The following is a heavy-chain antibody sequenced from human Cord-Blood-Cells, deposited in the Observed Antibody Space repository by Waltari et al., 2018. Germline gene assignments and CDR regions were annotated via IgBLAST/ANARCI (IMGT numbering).Heavy chain of an antibody. D-gene: IGHD6-19*01. V-gene: IGHV4-61*01. CDR1: GGSVSSGSYY. Sequence: QVQLQESGPGLVKPSETLSLTCTVSGGSVSSGSYYWSWIRQPPGKGLEWIGYIYYSGSTNYNPSLKSRVTISVDTSKNQFSLKRSAVTAADTAVYYCARAAGYSSGWYRAYYFDYWGQGTLVTVSS. CDR3: ARAAGYSSGWYRAYYFDY. CDR2: IYYSGST. J-gene: IGHJ4*02.